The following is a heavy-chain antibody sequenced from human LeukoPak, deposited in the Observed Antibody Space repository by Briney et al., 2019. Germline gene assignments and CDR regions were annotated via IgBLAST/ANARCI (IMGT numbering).Heavy chain of an antibody. Sequence: ASVKVSCKASGYTFTSYGISGVRQAPGQGLEWMGWISAYNGNTNYAQKLQGRVTMTTDTSTSTAYMELRSLRSDDTAVYYCARDWHDYGDYYYFDYWGQGTLVTVSS. CDR2: ISAYNGNT. CDR1: GYTFTSYG. CDR3: ARDWHDYGDYYYFDY. D-gene: IGHD4-17*01. J-gene: IGHJ4*02. V-gene: IGHV1-18*01.